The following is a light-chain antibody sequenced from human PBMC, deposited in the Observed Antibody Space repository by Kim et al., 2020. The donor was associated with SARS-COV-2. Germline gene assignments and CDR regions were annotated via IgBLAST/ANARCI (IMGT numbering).Light chain of an antibody. V-gene: IGLV2-14*03. CDR3: SSYTSSSTWV. J-gene: IGLJ3*02. CDR1: SSDVGGHNY. CDR2: DVS. Sequence: GQSITIACTGTSSDVGGHNYVCWYQQHPGKAPKLMIYDVSSRPSGVSNRFSGSKSGNTASLTISGLQAEDEADDYCSSYTSSSTWVFGGGTQLTVL.